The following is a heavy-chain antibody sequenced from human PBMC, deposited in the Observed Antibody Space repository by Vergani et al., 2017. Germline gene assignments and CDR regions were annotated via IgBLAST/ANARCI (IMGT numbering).Heavy chain of an antibody. J-gene: IGHJ6*03. V-gene: IGHV3-49*03. CDR3: TRVGGGSYYYYYMDV. CDR1: GFTFGDYA. CDR2: IRSKAYGGTT. D-gene: IGHD3-16*01. Sequence: EVQLAESGGGLVQPGRSLRLSCTASGFTFGDYAMSWFRQAPGKGLEWVGFIRSKAYGGTTEYAASVKGRFTISRDDSKSIAYMQMNSLKTEDTAVYYCTRVGGGSYYYYYMDVWGKGTTVTVSS.